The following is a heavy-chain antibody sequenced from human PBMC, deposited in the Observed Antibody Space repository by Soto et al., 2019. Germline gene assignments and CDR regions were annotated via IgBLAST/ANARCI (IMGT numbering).Heavy chain of an antibody. CDR2: IWYDGSNK. J-gene: IGHJ6*02. Sequence: PGGSLRLSCAASGFTFSSYGMHRVRQAPGKGLEWVAVIWYDGSNKYYADSVKGRFTISRDNSKNTLYLQMNSLRAEDTAVYYCARVSGDDYYDSSGYHGYGMDVWGQGTTVTVAS. V-gene: IGHV3-33*01. D-gene: IGHD3-22*01. CDR1: GFTFSSYG. CDR3: ARVSGDDYYDSSGYHGYGMDV.